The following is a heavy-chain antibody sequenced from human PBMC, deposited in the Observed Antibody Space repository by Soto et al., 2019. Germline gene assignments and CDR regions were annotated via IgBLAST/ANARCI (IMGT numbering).Heavy chain of an antibody. D-gene: IGHD5-18*01. CDR2: IYYSGST. CDR1: GGSISSYY. J-gene: IGHJ4*02. V-gene: IGHV4-59*01. Sequence: SETLSLTCTVSGGSISSYYWSWIRQPPGKGLEWIGYIYYSGSTNYNPSLTSRVTISVDTSKNPYSLKLSSVTAADTAVYYCARSLGYSYGLTYYFDYWGQGTLVTVSS. CDR3: ARSLGYSYGLTYYFDY.